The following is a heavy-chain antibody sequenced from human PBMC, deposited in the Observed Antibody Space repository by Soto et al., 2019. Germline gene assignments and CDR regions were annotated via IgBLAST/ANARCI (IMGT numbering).Heavy chain of an antibody. CDR1: GDSSTSFW. CDR3: ARQIMAFDI. J-gene: IGHJ3*02. D-gene: IGHD2-8*01. CDR2: IYPGDSDT. V-gene: IGHV5-51*01. Sequence: KGSGDSSTSFWIGRVRQMPGKGLEWMGIIYPGDSDTRYSPSFQGQVTISADKSISTAYLQWSSLKASDTAMYYCARQIMAFDIWGQGTMVTVSS.